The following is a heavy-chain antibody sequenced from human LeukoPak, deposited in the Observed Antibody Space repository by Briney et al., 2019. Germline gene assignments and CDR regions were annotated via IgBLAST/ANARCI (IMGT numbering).Heavy chain of an antibody. V-gene: IGHV4-59*07. J-gene: IGHJ5*02. Sequence: KASDTLSLTCTVSRGFISGYYWSWIRQPPGKGLEWIGNIYNSGSANYNPSLKSRVTISVDTSKNQFSLKLTSVTAADTAVYYCARHVVVPAPMVDPWGQGTLVTVSS. D-gene: IGHD2-2*01. CDR3: ARHVVVPAPMVDP. CDR2: IYNSGSA. CDR1: RGFISGYY.